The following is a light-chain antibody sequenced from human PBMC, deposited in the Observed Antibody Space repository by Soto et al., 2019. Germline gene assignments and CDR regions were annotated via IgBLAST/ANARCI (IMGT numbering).Light chain of an antibody. CDR2: DVS. CDR3: CSYAGSYTPVV. CDR1: ISDVGGYNY. J-gene: IGLJ2*01. V-gene: IGLV2-11*01. Sequence: QSALTQPRSVSGSPGQSVTISCTGTISDVGGYNYVSWYQQHPGKAPKLMIYDVSKRPSGVPDRFSGSKSGNTASLTISGRQAEDDGEYYCCSYAGSYTPVVFGGGTKLTVL.